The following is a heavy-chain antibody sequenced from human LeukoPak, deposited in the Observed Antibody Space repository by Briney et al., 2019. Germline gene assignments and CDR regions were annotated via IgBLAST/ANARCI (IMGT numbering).Heavy chain of an antibody. CDR2: ISTSSSYI. V-gene: IGHV3-21*04. J-gene: IGHJ4*02. D-gene: IGHD3-3*01. CDR3: AKTPGIFGVVIRDY. CDR1: GFTFNRYN. Sequence: GGSLRLSCAASGFTFNRYNMNWVRRAPGKGLEWVSSISTSSSYIYYADSVRGRFTISRDNSKNTLYLQMNSLRAEDTAVYYCAKTPGIFGVVIRDYWGQGTLVTVSS.